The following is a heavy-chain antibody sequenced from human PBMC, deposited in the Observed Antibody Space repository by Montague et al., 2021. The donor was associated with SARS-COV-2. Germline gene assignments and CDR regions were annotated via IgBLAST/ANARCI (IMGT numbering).Heavy chain of an antibody. D-gene: IGHD3-10*01. J-gene: IGHJ6*03. CDR1: GGSFSTYS. CDR2: IHHGGST. V-gene: IGHV4-34*01. Sequence: SETLSLTCAVHGGSFSTYSWNWIRQPPGKGLEWIGEIHHGGSTNYNPSLKSRVTISADTSKNQFSPKLTSVAAADTAVYYCARLGDGVVPSPILGVGPYYCYYYMDVWGKGTTVTVSS. CDR3: ARLGDGVVPSPILGVGPYYCYYYMDV.